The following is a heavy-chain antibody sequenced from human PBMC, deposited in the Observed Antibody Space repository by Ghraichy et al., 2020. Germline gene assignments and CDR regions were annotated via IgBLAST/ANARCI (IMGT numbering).Heavy chain of an antibody. J-gene: IGHJ4*02. V-gene: IGHV3-23*01. CDR2: ISGSGGSK. CDR3: AKGGIVVVRGGGYFDY. D-gene: IGHD2-2*01. CDR1: GFTFSSYA. Sequence: GGSLRLSCAASGFTFSSYAMSWVRQAPGKGLEWVSAISGSGGSKYYADSVKGRFTISRDNSKNTLYLQMNSLRAEDTAVYYCAKGGIVVVRGGGYFDYWGQGSLVTVAS.